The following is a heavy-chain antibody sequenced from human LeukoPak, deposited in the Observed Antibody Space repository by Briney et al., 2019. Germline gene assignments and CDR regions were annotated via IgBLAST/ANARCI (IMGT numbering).Heavy chain of an antibody. D-gene: IGHD3-10*01. Sequence: PGGSLILSCASSGFTFSDYYMNWVRQAPGKGLEWVSSINSSSSYIYYADSGKGRFTISKDNDKNSLYLQMNSLRAEDTAVYYCARDRALPTGTSGSYHDYYYYYGMDVWGQGTTVTVSS. CDR1: GFTFSDYY. CDR3: ARDRALPTGTSGSYHDYYYYYGMDV. CDR2: INSSSSYI. J-gene: IGHJ6*02. V-gene: IGHV3-21*01.